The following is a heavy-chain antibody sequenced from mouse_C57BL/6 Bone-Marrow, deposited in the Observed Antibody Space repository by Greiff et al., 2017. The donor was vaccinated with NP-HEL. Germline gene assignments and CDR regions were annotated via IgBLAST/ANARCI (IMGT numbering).Heavy chain of an antibody. J-gene: IGHJ2*01. CDR1: GYTFTSYW. V-gene: IGHV1-50*01. D-gene: IGHD3-1*01. CDR2: IDPSDSYT. Sequence: QVQLQQPGAELVKPGASVKLSCKASGYTFTSYWMQWVKQRPGQGLEWIGEIDPSDSYTNYNQKFKGKATLTVDKSSSTAYMQLSSLTSEDSAVYYCVRDSGYAYDYWGQGTTLTVSS. CDR3: VRDSGYAYDY.